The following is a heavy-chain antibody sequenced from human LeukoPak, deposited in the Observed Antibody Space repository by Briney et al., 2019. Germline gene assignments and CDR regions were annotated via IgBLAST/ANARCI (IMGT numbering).Heavy chain of an antibody. J-gene: IGHJ5*02. CDR1: GGSISSRGYY. CDR2: IYYSGST. V-gene: IGHV4-39*01. D-gene: IGHD6-25*01. Sequence: SETLSLTCTVSGGSISSRGYYWGWIRQPPGKGLEWIGHIYYSGSTYYNPSLTSRVTISVDTSKNQFSLKLTSVTAADTAVYNCARYSSAWFDPWGQGTLVTVSS. CDR3: ARYSSAWFDP.